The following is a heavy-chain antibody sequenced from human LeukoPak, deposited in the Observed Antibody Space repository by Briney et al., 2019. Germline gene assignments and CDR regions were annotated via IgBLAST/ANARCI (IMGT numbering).Heavy chain of an antibody. V-gene: IGHV3-7*01. Sequence: GGSLRLSCAASGFTFSSYWMSWVRQAPGKGLEWVANINQDGTEKYYVDSVKGRFTISRDNAKNSLYLQLNSLRDEDTAVYYCARWRELGPSDYWGQGTLVTVSS. CDR2: INQDGTEK. CDR3: ARWRELGPSDY. D-gene: IGHD1-26*01. CDR1: GFTFSSYW. J-gene: IGHJ4*02.